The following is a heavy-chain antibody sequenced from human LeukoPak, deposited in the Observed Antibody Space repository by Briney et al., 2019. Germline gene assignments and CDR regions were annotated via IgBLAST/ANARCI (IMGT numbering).Heavy chain of an antibody. D-gene: IGHD6-13*01. CDR3: ARVTAAGYFDY. J-gene: IGHJ4*02. V-gene: IGHV1-69*05. CDR1: GGTFNNSA. Sequence: SVKVSCKTSGGTFNNSAISWVRQAPGQGLEWMGRIIPIFGTANYAQKFQGRVTITTDESTSTAYMELSSLRSEDTAVYYCARVTAAGYFDYWGQGTLVTVSS. CDR2: IIPIFGTA.